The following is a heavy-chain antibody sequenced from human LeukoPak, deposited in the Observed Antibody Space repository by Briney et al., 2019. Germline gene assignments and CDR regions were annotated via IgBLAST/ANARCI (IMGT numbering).Heavy chain of an antibody. CDR3: ARRYCTPSSCYSDY. V-gene: IGHV3-11*01. D-gene: IGHD2-8*01. CDR1: GFIFSDYY. Sequence: GGSLRLSCAASGFIFSDYYMSWIRQAPGKGLEWVSFISDGGRPLHYADSVKGRFTISRDNAKNSLYLQMNSLRDEDTAAYFCARRYCTPSSCYSDYWGQGALVTVSS. J-gene: IGHJ4*02. CDR2: ISDGGRPL.